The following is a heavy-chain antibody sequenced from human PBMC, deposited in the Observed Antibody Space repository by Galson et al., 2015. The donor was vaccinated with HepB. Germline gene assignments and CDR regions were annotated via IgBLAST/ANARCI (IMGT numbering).Heavy chain of an antibody. V-gene: IGHV3-33*01. CDR3: ARDHYLYYGSGWNY. D-gene: IGHD6-19*01. Sequence: SLRLSCAASGFTFSSYGMHWVRQAPGKGLEWVAVIWYDGSNKYYADSVKGRFTISRDNSKNTLYLQMNSLRAEDTAVYYCARDHYLYYGSGWNYWGQGTLVTVSS. CDR1: GFTFSSYG. J-gene: IGHJ4*02. CDR2: IWYDGSNK.